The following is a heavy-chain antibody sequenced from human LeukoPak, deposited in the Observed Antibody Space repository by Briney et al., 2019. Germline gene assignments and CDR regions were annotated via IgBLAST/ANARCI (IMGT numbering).Heavy chain of an antibody. V-gene: IGHV4-39*01. J-gene: IGHJ4*02. CDR1: GGSISSSSYY. CDR3: ARIVGASDY. CDR2: ICNSGST. D-gene: IGHD1-26*01. Sequence: SETLSLTCTVSGGSISSSSYYWGWIRQPPGKGLEWIGSICNSGSTYYNPSLKSRVTISVDTSKNQFSLKLSSVTAADTAVYYCARIVGASDYWGQGTLVTVSS.